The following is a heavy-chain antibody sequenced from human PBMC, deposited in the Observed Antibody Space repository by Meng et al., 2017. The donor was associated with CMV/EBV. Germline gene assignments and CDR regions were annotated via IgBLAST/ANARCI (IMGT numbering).Heavy chain of an antibody. J-gene: IGHJ4*02. CDR2: ISYDGSNK. V-gene: IGHV3-30*04. CDR1: GFTFSSYA. D-gene: IGHD3-10*01. Sequence: LSLTCAASGFTFSSYAMHWVRQAPGKGLEWVAVISYDGSNKYYADSVKGRFTISRDNSKNTLYLQMNSLRAEDTAVYYCARDPTMATLGEVEKVFDYWGQGTLVTVSS. CDR3: ARDPTMATLGEVEKVFDY.